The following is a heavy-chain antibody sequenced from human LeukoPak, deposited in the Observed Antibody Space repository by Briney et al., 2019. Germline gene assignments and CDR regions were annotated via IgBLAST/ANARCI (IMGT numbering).Heavy chain of an antibody. CDR2: IKQDGSEK. CDR1: GFTFSSYA. D-gene: IGHD6-6*01. CDR3: ARDEY. J-gene: IGHJ2*01. Sequence: PGRSLRLSCAASGFTFSSYAMHWVRQAPGKGLEWVANIKQDGSEKYYVDSVKGRFTISRDNAKNSLYLQMNSLRAEDTAVYYCARDEYWGRGTLVTVSS. V-gene: IGHV3-7*03.